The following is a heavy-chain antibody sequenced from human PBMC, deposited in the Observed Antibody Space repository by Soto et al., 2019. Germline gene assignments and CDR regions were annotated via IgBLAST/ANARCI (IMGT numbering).Heavy chain of an antibody. CDR2: ISANNGNT. J-gene: IGHJ4*02. CDR3: ARDAAMALLDY. D-gene: IGHD5-18*01. V-gene: IGHV1-18*01. Sequence: AKARCKEPRDTINCTALSWVRQAPGQGLEWMGWISANNGNTNYAQKLQGRVTMTTDTSTSTAYMELRSLRSDDTAVYYCARDAAMALLDYWGQGTLVTVSS. CDR1: RDTINCTA.